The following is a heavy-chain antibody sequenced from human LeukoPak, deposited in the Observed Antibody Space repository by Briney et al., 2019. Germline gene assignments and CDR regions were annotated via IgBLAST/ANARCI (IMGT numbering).Heavy chain of an antibody. D-gene: IGHD3-16*02. CDR3: AKDPVFGGVIVTSWFDP. J-gene: IGHJ5*02. CDR1: GFTFSSYW. Sequence: GGSLRLSCAASGFTFSSYWMSWVRQAPGKGLEWVAFIRYDGSNKYYADSVKGRFTISRDNSKNTLYLQMNSLRAEDTAVYYCAKDPVFGGVIVTSWFDPWGQGTLVTVSS. V-gene: IGHV3-30*02. CDR2: IRYDGSNK.